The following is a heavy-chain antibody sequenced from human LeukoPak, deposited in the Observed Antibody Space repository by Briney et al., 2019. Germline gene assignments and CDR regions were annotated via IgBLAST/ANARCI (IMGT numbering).Heavy chain of an antibody. Sequence: ASVKVSCKASGYAFTSYYMHWVRQAPGQGLEWMGWINPNSGGTNYAQKFQGRVTMTRDTSISTAYMELSRLRSDDTAVYYCATTGREYYYYYMDVWGKGTTVTVSS. V-gene: IGHV1-2*02. CDR3: ATTGREYYYYYMDV. CDR1: GYAFTSYY. D-gene: IGHD4-17*01. J-gene: IGHJ6*03. CDR2: INPNSGGT.